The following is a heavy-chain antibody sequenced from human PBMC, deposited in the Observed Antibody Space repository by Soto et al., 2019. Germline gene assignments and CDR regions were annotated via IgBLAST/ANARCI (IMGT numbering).Heavy chain of an antibody. CDR2: ISGRGRTI. V-gene: IGHV3-48*02. J-gene: IGHJ4*02. D-gene: IGHD1-26*01. CDR3: ARDRGGRYCIDY. CDR1: GFTFSTYS. Sequence: EVQLVESGGGLVQPGGSLRLSCAASGFTFSTYSMNWVSQAPGKGLEWVSYISGRGRTIYYEDSVKGRFPISRDHAKNSLYLQMNSLRDEDTVIYYCARDRGGRYCIDYLVQGTLVTVSS.